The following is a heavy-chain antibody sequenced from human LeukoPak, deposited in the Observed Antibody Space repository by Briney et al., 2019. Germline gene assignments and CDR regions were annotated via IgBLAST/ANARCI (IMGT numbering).Heavy chain of an antibody. Sequence: GGSLRLSCAASGFTFTRYVMHWVRQAPGKGLEWVAVISYDGINKYYADSVKGRFTISRDNSKNTLYLHMNSLRTADTAIYYCARVRRTFGGVTPPDSGPFDPWGQGTLVIVSS. V-gene: IGHV3-30*04. CDR2: ISYDGINK. CDR1: GFTFTRYV. J-gene: IGHJ5*02. D-gene: IGHD3-16*01. CDR3: ARVRRTFGGVTPPDSGPFDP.